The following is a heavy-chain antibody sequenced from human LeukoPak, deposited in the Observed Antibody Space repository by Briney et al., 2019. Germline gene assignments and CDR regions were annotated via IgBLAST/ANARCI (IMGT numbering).Heavy chain of an antibody. Sequence: PSETLSLTRTVSGGSISSSSYYWGWIRQPPGKGLEWIGSIYYSGSTYYNPSLKSRVTISVDTSKNQFSLKLSSVTAADTAVYYCARQGGYYYYYGMDVWGQGTTVTVSS. CDR2: IYYSGST. V-gene: IGHV4-39*01. J-gene: IGHJ6*02. CDR3: ARQGGYYYYYGMDV. D-gene: IGHD1-26*01. CDR1: GGSISSSSYY.